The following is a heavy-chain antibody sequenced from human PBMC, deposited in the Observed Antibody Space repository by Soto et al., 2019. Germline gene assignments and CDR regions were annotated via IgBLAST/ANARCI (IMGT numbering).Heavy chain of an antibody. Sequence: ASVKVSCKTSGYTFTDYYTHWVRQAPGQGLEWMGWMNPKSGGAHFAQKFQGRVTLTRDTSIGTAYIEVNSLTSDDTAVYFCTRENIENSDGLYDAFGIWGQGKTVTASS. CDR1: GYTFTDYY. D-gene: IGHD5-18*01. CDR2: MNPKSGGA. CDR3: TRENIENSDGLYDAFGI. J-gene: IGHJ3*02. V-gene: IGHV1-2*02.